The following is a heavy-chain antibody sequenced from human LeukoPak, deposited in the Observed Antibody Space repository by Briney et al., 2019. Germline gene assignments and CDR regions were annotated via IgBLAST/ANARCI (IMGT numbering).Heavy chain of an antibody. CDR2: INQDGSEK. CDR3: ARDQWLAY. D-gene: IGHD6-19*01. CDR1: GFTFSTRW. V-gene: IGHV3-7*01. J-gene: IGHJ4*02. Sequence: GGSLRLSCGASGFTFSTRWMTWVRQAPGKGLEWVANINQDGSEKYYVDSVKGRFTISRDNAENSLYLQMNSLRAEDTAVYYCARDQWLAYWGQGTLVTVSS.